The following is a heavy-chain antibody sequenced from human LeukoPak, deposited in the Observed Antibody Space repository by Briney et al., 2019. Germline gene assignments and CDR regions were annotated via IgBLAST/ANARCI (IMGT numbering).Heavy chain of an antibody. CDR3: ARAERWLQLVPHFDH. CDR2: INPSGGST. J-gene: IGHJ4*02. V-gene: IGHV1-46*01. CDR1: GYTFTSYY. Sequence: GASVKVSCKASGYTFTSYYMHWVRQAPGQGLEWMGIINPSGGSTSYAQKFQGRVTMTRDMSTSTVYMELSSLRSEDTAVYYCARAERWLQLVPHFDHWGQGTLVTVSS. D-gene: IGHD5-24*01.